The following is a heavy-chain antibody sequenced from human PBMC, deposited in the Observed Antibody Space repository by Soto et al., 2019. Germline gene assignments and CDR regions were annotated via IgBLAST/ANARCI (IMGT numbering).Heavy chain of an antibody. D-gene: IGHD5-12*01. J-gene: IGHJ4*02. CDR2: IIPIFGTA. V-gene: IGHV1-69*01. CDR3: ARDHSIKMATIQYNY. Sequence: GGPVEVSCKGSGGPLSSYAFSWVGQAPGQGLEWMGGIIPIFGTANYAQKFQGRVTITADESTSTAYMELSSLRSEDTAVYYCARDHSIKMATIQYNYWGQGTLVTVSS. CDR1: GGPLSSYA.